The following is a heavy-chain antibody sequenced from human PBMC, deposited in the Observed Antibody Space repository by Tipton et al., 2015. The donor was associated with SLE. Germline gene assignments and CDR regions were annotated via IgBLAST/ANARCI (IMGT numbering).Heavy chain of an antibody. J-gene: IGHJ3*02. CDR2: IYYSGST. CDR3: ARGRGIAAAVLGAFDI. Sequence: TLSLTCIVSGGSISSSSYYWGWIRQPPGKGLEWIGSIYYSGSTYYNPSLKSRVTISVDTSKNQFSLKLSSVTAADTAVYYCARGRGIAAAVLGAFDIWGQGTMVTVSS. V-gene: IGHV4-39*07. D-gene: IGHD6-13*01. CDR1: GGSISSSSYY.